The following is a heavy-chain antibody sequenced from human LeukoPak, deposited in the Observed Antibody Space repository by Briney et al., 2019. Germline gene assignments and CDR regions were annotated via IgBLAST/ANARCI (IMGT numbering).Heavy chain of an antibody. CDR3: ARDRETYYDILTGYYTLGDAFDI. D-gene: IGHD3-9*01. CDR2: INRDGSST. CDR1: GFTFSSYW. V-gene: IGHV3-74*01. J-gene: IGHJ3*02. Sequence: PGGSLRLSCTASGFTFSSYWMLWVRQAPGKGLVWVSRINRDGSSTSYADSVKGRFTISRDNAKNTLYLQMNSLRAEDTAVYYCARDRETYYDILTGYYTLGDAFDIWGQGTMVTVSS.